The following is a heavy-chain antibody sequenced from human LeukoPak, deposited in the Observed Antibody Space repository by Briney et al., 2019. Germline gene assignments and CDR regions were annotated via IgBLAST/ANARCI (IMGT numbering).Heavy chain of an antibody. Sequence: GGSLRLSCAASGFTFSSYAMHWVRQAPGKGLEWVAVISYDGSNKYYADSVKGRFTISRDNSKNTLYLQMNSLRAEDTAVYYCAKDRYYGSGSYYYFDYWGQGTQVTVSS. CDR2: ISYDGSNK. CDR3: AKDRYYGSGSYYYFDY. CDR1: GFTFSSYA. V-gene: IGHV3-30*04. D-gene: IGHD3-10*01. J-gene: IGHJ4*02.